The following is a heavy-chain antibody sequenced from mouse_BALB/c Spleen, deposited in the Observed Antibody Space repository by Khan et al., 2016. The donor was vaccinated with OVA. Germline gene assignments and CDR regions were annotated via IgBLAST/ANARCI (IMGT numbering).Heavy chain of an antibody. CDR2: INTYTGEP. V-gene: IGHV9-3-1*01. CDR3: ARPPYFSYTRDH. J-gene: IGHJ4*01. CDR1: GYTFTNYG. Sequence: VQLQQSGPELKKPGETVKISCKASGYTFTNYGMNWVKQSPGKALKWMGWINTYTGEPTYADDFKGRFAFSLETSASTAYLQINNLKNEDTATYFCARPPYFSYTRDHWGQGTSVTVSS. D-gene: IGHD2-10*01.